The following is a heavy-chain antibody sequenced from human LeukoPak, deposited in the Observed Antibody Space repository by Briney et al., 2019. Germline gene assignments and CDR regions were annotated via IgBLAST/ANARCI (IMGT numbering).Heavy chain of an antibody. D-gene: IGHD3-22*01. Sequence: ASVKVSCKASGYTLTSYGISWVRQAPGQGLEWMGWISAYNGNTNYAQKLQGRVTMTTDTSTSTAYMELRSLRSDDTAVYYCARDGNYYDSSPSGFDYWGQGTLVTVSS. V-gene: IGHV1-18*01. CDR2: ISAYNGNT. CDR1: GYTLTSYG. J-gene: IGHJ4*02. CDR3: ARDGNYYDSSPSGFDY.